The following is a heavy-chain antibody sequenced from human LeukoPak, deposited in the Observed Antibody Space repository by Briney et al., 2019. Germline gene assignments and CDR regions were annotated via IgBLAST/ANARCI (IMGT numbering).Heavy chain of an antibody. CDR2: IYYSGST. CDR1: GGSISSYY. J-gene: IGHJ3*02. D-gene: IGHD6-13*01. CDR3: ARAGYSSSWSQGGAFDI. Sequence: SETLSLTCTVSGGSISSYYWSWIRQPPGKGLEWIGYIYYSGSTNYNPSLKSRVTISEDTSKNQFSLKLSSVTAADTAVYYCARAGYSSSWSQGGAFDIWGQGTMVTVSS. V-gene: IGHV4-59*01.